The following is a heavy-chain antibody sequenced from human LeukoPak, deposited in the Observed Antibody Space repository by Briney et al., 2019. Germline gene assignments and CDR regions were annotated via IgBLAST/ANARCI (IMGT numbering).Heavy chain of an antibody. Sequence: ASVKVSCKASGYTFSSYYVHWVRQAPGQGLEWMGRINPNGDVTNYAQNFQGWVTLTRDTSISTAYMELSRLRSDDTAVYYCATGDYFDFWGQGTLVTVSS. CDR1: GYTFSSYY. CDR2: INPNGDVT. CDR3: ATGDYFDF. V-gene: IGHV1-2*04. J-gene: IGHJ4*02.